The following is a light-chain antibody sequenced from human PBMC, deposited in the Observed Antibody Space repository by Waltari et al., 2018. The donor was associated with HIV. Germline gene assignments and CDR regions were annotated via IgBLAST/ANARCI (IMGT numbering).Light chain of an antibody. CDR1: SSDVGGYDH. J-gene: IGLJ1*01. CDR2: NVN. CDR3: SSHAGSNYAFL. Sequence: QSALTQPPSASGSPGQSVAISCTGTSSDVGGYDHVSWYQQHPGKAPKRLIYNVNQRPSGVPDRFSGSKSGNTASLTVSGLQAEDEADYYCSSHAGSNYAFLFGTGTKVTVL. V-gene: IGLV2-8*01.